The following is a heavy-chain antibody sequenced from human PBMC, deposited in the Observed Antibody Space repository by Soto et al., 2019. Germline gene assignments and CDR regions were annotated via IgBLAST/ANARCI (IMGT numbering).Heavy chain of an antibody. CDR3: ARDVGYCSSSTCLIDH. V-gene: IGHV1-18*01. CDR2: ISTFNGET. CDR1: GYTFNTYG. D-gene: IGHD2-2*01. J-gene: IGHJ4*02. Sequence: VQLVQSGAEVKKPGASVKVSCKASGYTFNTYGISWVRQAPGQGLEWMGWISTFNGETRYAQKFQARVTVTTDTSTTTCYMELRSLRSDDTAVYYCARDVGYCSSSTCLIDHWGQGTLVTVSS.